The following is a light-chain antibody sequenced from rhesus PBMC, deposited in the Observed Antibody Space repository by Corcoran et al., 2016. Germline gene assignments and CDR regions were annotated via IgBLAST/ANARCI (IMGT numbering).Light chain of an antibody. CDR1: ENVYNY. Sequence: DIQMTQSPSSLSASVGDRVTITCRASENVYNYLHWYQQKPGKAPKLLIYAAFTLQSGVHSRFSGSGSVTDYTFTISSLQPEDVATYYCQHSYGTPWTFGQGTKVEIK. V-gene: IGKV1-74*01. CDR2: AAF. J-gene: IGKJ1*01. CDR3: QHSYGTPWT.